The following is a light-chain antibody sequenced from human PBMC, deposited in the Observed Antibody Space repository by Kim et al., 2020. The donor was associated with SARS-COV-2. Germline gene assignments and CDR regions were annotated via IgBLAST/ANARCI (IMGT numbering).Light chain of an antibody. CDR3: QQCLGLPYT. J-gene: IGKJ2*01. CDR2: WAS. CDR1: QSVLYSPNQKNY. Sequence: RATINCKSSQSVLYSPNQKNYLAWYQQKPGQPPKLLISWASTRESGVPDRFSGSGSATDFTLTISSLQAEDVAVYYCQQCLGLPYTFGQGTEVEIK. V-gene: IGKV4-1*01.